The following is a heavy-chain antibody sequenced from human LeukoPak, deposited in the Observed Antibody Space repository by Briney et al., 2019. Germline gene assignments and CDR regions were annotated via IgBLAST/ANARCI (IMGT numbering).Heavy chain of an antibody. CDR2: ISYDGSNK. V-gene: IGHV3-30-3*01. CDR3: ARGGMDTAMVLDY. J-gene: IGHJ4*02. D-gene: IGHD5-18*01. Sequence: GGSLRLCCAASGFTFSSYAMHWVRQAPGKGLEWVAVISYDGSNKYYADSVKGRFTISRDNSKNTLYLQMNSLRAEDTAVYYCARGGMDTAMVLDYWGQGTLVTVSS. CDR1: GFTFSSYA.